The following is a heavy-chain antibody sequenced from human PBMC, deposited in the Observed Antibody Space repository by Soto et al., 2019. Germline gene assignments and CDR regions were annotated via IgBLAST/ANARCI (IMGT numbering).Heavy chain of an antibody. CDR1: GYTFTSYG. V-gene: IGHV1-18*03. CDR2: LSAYNGNT. D-gene: IGHD3-10*01. CDR3: ARVRIGGTQSYGTPCEAFDI. J-gene: IGHJ3*02. Sequence: QVQPVQSGAEVKKPGASVKVSCKASGYTFTSYGISWVRQAPGQGLEWRRWLSAYNGNTNYAQKLQGRVTMTTDTSTSTAYMELRSLRSDDMAVYYCARVRIGGTQSYGTPCEAFDIWGQGTIVTVTS.